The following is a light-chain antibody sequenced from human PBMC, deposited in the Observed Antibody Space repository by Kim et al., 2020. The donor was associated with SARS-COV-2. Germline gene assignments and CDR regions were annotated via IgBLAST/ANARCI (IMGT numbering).Light chain of an antibody. CDR1: QTISSNY. CDR2: GAS. V-gene: IGKV3-20*01. Sequence: EIVLTQSPGTLSVSPGERATLSCRTSQTISSNYLAWYQQMPGQAPRLLIYGASSRATDIPDRFRGTGSGTDFTLTIIRVEPEDFAVYYCHQYVESPYTFGQGTKVEI. CDR3: HQYVESPYT. J-gene: IGKJ2*01.